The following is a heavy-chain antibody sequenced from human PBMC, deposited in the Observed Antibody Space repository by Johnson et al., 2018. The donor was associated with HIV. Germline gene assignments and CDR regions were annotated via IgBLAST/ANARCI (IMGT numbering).Heavy chain of an antibody. CDR3: ARESALTGDSLGFDI. CDR2: IGTAGDT. CDR1: GFTFSSYD. J-gene: IGHJ3*02. D-gene: IGHD7-27*01. Sequence: AASGFTFSSYDMHWVRQATGKGLEWVSAIGTAGDTYYPDSVKGRFTVSRDISKNTLYLQMNSLRAEDTAVYYCARESALTGDSLGFDIWGQGTMVTVSS. V-gene: IGHV3-13*01.